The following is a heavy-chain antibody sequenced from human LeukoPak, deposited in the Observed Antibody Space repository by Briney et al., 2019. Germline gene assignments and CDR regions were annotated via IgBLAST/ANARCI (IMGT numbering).Heavy chain of an antibody. V-gene: IGHV4-38-2*02. J-gene: IGHJ4*02. CDR3: ARAMSIAARLPTIFDY. CDR2: FYHGGST. Sequence: NPSETLSLTCTVSGYSISTGYYWDWIRQPPGKGLEWIGTFYHGGSTYYNPSLKSRVTISVDTSKNQFSLNLTSVTAADTAVYYCARAMSIAARLPTIFDYWGQGTLVTVSS. D-gene: IGHD6-6*01. CDR1: GYSISTGYY.